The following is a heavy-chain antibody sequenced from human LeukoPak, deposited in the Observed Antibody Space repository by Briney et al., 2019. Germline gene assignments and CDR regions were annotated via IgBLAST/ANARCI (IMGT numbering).Heavy chain of an antibody. CDR3: ARLVVVAATGLEGFDY. D-gene: IGHD2-15*01. Sequence: PSETLSLTCTVSGGSISSSSYYWGWIRQPPGKGLERIGSIYYSGSTYYNPSLKSRVTISVDTSKNQFSLKLSSVTAADTAVYYCARLVVVAATGLEGFDYWGQGTLVIVSS. CDR2: IYYSGST. J-gene: IGHJ4*02. V-gene: IGHV4-39*07. CDR1: GGSISSSSYY.